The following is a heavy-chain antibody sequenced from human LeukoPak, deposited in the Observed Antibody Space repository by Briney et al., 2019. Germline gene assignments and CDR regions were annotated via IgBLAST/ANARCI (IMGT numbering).Heavy chain of an antibody. CDR2: FDPEDGET. CDR3: ATNYYGSGPLDY. J-gene: IGHJ4*02. V-gene: IGHV1-24*01. CDR1: GYTPTELS. D-gene: IGHD3-10*01. Sequence: GASVKVSCKVSGYTPTELSMHWVRQAPGKGLEWMGGFDPEDGETIYAQKFQGRVTMTEDTSTDTAYMELSSLRSEDTAVYYCATNYYGSGPLDYWGQGTLVTVSS.